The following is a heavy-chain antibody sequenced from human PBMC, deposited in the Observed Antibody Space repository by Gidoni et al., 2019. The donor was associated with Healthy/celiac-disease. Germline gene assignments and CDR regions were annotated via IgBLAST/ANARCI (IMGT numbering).Heavy chain of an antibody. J-gene: IGHJ6*02. CDR3: ARGWGLLWFGAGMDV. V-gene: IGHV3-53*01. CDR1: GFTVSSNY. D-gene: IGHD3-10*01. CDR2: IYSGGST. Sequence: EVQLVESGGGLIQPGGSLRLSCAASGFTVSSNYMSWVRQAPGKGLEWFSVIYSGGSTYYADSVKGRFTISRDNSKNTLYLQMNSLRAEDTAVYYCARGWGLLWFGAGMDVWGQGTTVTVSS.